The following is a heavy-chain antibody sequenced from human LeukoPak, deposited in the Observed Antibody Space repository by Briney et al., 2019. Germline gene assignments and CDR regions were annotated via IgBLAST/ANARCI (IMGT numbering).Heavy chain of an antibody. CDR2: ISSSYSPT. V-gene: IGHV3-23*01. CDR3: TKLDPRGNGNNLDTFDV. J-gene: IGHJ3*01. D-gene: IGHD1-1*01. CDR1: GFSFSSYA. Sequence: GGSLRLSCAASGFSFSSYAMSWVRQAPGKGLEWVSYISSSYSPTYYPDSVKGRFTISRDNSKNTLYLQMNSLTAEDTATYYCTKLDPRGNGNNLDTFDVWGQGTMVTVSS.